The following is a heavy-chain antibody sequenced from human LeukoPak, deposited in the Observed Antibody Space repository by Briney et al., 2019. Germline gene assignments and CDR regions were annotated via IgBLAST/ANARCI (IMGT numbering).Heavy chain of an antibody. CDR3: AREHVMDV. J-gene: IGHJ6*04. CDR2: IYYSGST. CDR1: GGSISSHY. Sequence: SETLSLTCTVSGGSISSHYWSWIRQPPGKGLEWIGYIYYSGSTNYNPSLKRRVTISVDTSKNQFSLKLSSVTAADTAVYYCAREHVMDVWGKGTTVTVSS. V-gene: IGHV4-59*11.